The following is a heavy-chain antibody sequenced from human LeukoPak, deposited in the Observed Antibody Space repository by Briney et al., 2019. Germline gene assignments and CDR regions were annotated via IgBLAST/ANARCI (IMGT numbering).Heavy chain of an antibody. CDR2: INSDGNIT. Sequence: GGSLRLSCAASGLTFSRYWMHWVRQAPGKGLVWLSRINSDGNITNYADSVKGRFTISRDNAKNTLYLQMNSLSAEDTAVYYCEASGGADDYWGQGTLVTVSS. V-gene: IGHV3-74*01. J-gene: IGHJ4*02. CDR3: EASGGADDY. D-gene: IGHD6-25*01. CDR1: GLTFSRYW.